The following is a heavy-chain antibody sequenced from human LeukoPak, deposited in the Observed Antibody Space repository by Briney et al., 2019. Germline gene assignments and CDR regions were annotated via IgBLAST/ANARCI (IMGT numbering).Heavy chain of an antibody. Sequence: SGPTLATPTQTHTLTCTFSWFALTTRGGGVGWICQPPVKALAWLANNSWDDDKRYRPYLQNTLTITKDTSKNQVVLTMTNMDPVDTAAYYCARSERDACSGATCYYFAYWGQGTLVTVSS. J-gene: IGHJ4*02. D-gene: IGHD2-15*01. CDR1: WFALTTRGGG. V-gene: IGHV2-5*02. CDR2: NSWDDDK. CDR3: ARSERDACSGATCYYFAY.